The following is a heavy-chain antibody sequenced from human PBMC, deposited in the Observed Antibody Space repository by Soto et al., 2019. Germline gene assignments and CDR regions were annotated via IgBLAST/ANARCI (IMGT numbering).Heavy chain of an antibody. Sequence: PSETLSLTCGVSGGSISSDYWWSWVRQPPGKGLEWIGEIFHSGGTNYNPSLKSRVTISLDKPKNQFSLKLTSVTAADTAVYYCVRDQRGYCSSASCFIPFDPWGQGTLVTVSS. CDR2: IFHSGGT. CDR3: VRDQRGYCSSASCFIPFDP. D-gene: IGHD2-2*01. V-gene: IGHV4-4*02. J-gene: IGHJ5*02. CDR1: GGSISSDYW.